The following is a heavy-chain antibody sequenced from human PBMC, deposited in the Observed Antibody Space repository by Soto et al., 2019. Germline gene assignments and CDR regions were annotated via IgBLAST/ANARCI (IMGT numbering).Heavy chain of an antibody. CDR2: IYTSGST. Sequence: SETLSLTCTVSDGSISSYYWSWIRQPAGKGLEWIGRIYTSGSTNYNPSLKSRVTMSVDTSKNQFSLKLSSVTAADTAVYYCARVPDRTYYYGMDVWGQGTTVTVSS. CDR3: ARVPDRTYYYGMDV. CDR1: DGSISSYY. V-gene: IGHV4-4*07. J-gene: IGHJ6*02.